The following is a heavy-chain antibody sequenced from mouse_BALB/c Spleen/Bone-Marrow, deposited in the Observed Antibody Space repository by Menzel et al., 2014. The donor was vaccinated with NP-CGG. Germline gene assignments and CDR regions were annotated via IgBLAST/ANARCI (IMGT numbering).Heavy chain of an antibody. Sequence: EVKLMESGGGLVQPGGSLRLSCTTSGFTFTDYYMSWVRQPPGKALEWLAFIRNKAYGYTTEYSASVRGRFTISRDNSQSILYLPMNTLRAEDSATYYCARFPMDYWGQGTSVTVSS. J-gene: IGHJ4*01. V-gene: IGHV7-3*02. CDR1: GFTFTDYY. CDR3: ARFPMDY. CDR2: IRNKAYGYTT.